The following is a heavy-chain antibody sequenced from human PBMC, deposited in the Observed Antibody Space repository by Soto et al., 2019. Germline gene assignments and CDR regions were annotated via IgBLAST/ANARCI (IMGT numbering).Heavy chain of an antibody. CDR3: ARVRVIAAAGPPLGWFDP. V-gene: IGHV1-18*04. J-gene: IGHJ5*02. Sequence: ASVKVSCKASGYSFANYGFSWVRQAPGQGLECVGWISAHNGDTHYSQKFQGRVTLTTDTSTNTGYMELRSLRSDDTAVYYCARVRVIAAAGPPLGWFDPWGQGTLVTVSS. D-gene: IGHD6-13*01. CDR1: GYSFANYG. CDR2: ISAHNGDT.